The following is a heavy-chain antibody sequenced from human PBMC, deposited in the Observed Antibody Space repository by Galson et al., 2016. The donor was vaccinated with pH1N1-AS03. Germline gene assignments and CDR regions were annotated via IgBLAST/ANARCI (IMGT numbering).Heavy chain of an antibody. Sequence: SVKVSCKASGGTFSSYAINWVRQAPGQGLEWMGRIIPALGTPNYAQRFQGRVTITADESTSTAYMELSSLRSEDTAVYFCASEVATSFDYWGLGTLVIVSS. CDR3: ASEVATSFDY. CDR1: GGTFSSYA. D-gene: IGHD5-24*01. V-gene: IGHV1-69*11. CDR2: IIPALGTP. J-gene: IGHJ4*02.